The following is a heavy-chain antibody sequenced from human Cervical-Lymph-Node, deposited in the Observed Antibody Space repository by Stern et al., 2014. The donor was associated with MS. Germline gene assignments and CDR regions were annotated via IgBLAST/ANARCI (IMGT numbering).Heavy chain of an antibody. Sequence: QVQLQESGPGLVKPSQTLSLTCTVSGDSITSGGHYWSWIRQHPGKGLEWIGYIYNSGATFYNPSLKGRVTISLDTSKNQFSLQLSSVTAAGTAIYYCASRWSGTYYGQNWFDPWGQGILVTVST. CDR2: IYNSGAT. CDR3: ASRWSGTYYGQNWFDP. J-gene: IGHJ5*02. CDR1: GDSITSGGHY. D-gene: IGHD1-26*01. V-gene: IGHV4-31*03.